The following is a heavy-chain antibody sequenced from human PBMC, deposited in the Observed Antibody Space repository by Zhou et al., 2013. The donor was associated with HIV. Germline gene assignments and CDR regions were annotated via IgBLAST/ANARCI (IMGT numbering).Heavy chain of an antibody. CDR2: IVPSLDSS. V-gene: IGHV1-69*04. CDR3: ARGRYDGTYYFDY. Sequence: QVQLVQSGAEVKEPGSSVKVSCKVSGGTFTYYALSWVRHAPGQGLEWVGRIVPSLDSSFYAHKLQGRVTITADKSAITAYMELSSLRSEDTAVYYCARGRYDGTYYFDYWGPGNPGHRLL. D-gene: IGHD3-16*01. CDR1: GGTFTYYA. J-gene: IGHJ4*02.